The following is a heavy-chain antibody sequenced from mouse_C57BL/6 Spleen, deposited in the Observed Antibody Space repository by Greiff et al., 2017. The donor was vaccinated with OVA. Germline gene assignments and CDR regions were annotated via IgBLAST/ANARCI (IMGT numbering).Heavy chain of an antibody. V-gene: IGHV5-16*01. D-gene: IGHD1-1*01. Sequence: EVHLVESEGGLVQPGSSMKLSCTASGFTFSDYYMAWVRQVPEKGLEWVANINYDGSSTYYLDSLKSRFIISRANAKNILYLHMSSLKSEDTATYYCARVFYGSSSYSMDYWGQGTSVTVSS. CDR1: GFTFSDYY. CDR3: ARVFYGSSSYSMDY. J-gene: IGHJ4*01. CDR2: INYDGSST.